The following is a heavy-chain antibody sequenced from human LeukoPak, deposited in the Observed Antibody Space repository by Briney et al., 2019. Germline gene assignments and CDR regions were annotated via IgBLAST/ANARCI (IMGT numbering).Heavy chain of an antibody. V-gene: IGHV4-61*05. CDR1: GGSISGSSYY. Sequence: SETLSLTCTVSGGSISGSSYYWGWIRQPPGKALEWIGYIYYTGTTKYNPSLKSRATISLDTSKNQFSLKLTSVTAADTALFFCARGYDIDVWGQGTTVTVSS. J-gene: IGHJ6*02. CDR3: ARGYDIDV. CDR2: IYYTGTT.